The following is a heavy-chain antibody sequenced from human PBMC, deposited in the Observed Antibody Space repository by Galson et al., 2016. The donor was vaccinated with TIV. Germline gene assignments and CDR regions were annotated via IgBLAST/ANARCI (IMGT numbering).Heavy chain of an antibody. Sequence: SVKVSCKASGYTFSNYGVSWIRQAPGHGLEWRGWISGYNGNTNYAQKFQGRVTLTTDTLTSTAYIELRSLTPDDTAIYYCARDRMAILTGYECDYWGQGTLVTVSS. CDR2: ISGYNGNT. CDR3: ARDRMAILTGYECDY. CDR1: GYTFSNYG. V-gene: IGHV1-18*01. D-gene: IGHD3-9*01. J-gene: IGHJ4*02.